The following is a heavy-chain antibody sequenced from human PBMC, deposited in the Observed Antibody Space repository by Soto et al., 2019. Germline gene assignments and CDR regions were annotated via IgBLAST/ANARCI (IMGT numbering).Heavy chain of an antibody. CDR3: ARDGGGSGSLFVDY. Sequence: ASVKVSCKASGYTLTSHGISWVRQAPGQGLEWMGIINPSGGSTSYAQKFQGRVTMTRDTSTSTVYMELSSLRSEDTAVYYCARDGGGSGSLFVDYWGQGTLVTVSS. V-gene: IGHV1-46*01. CDR2: INPSGGST. CDR1: GYTLTSHG. D-gene: IGHD1-26*01. J-gene: IGHJ4*02.